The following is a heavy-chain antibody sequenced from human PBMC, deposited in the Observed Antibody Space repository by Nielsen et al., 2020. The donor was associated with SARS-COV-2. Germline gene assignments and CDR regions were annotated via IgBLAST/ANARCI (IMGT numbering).Heavy chain of an antibody. CDR3: VRGSGYCGYGN. V-gene: IGHV3-7*01. CDR2: IKQDDSEK. CDR1: GFTFSTYW. D-gene: IGHD5-12*01. Sequence: GESLKISCAASGFTFSTYWMSWVRQAPGKGLEWVANIKQDDSEKYYVDSVKGRFTISRDNAKNSLFLQMNSLRAEDTAVYYCVRGSGYCGYGNWGQGTLVTVSS. J-gene: IGHJ4*02.